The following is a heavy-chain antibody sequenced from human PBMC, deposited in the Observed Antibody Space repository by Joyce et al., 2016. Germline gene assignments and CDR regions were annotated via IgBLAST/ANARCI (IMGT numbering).Heavy chain of an antibody. Sequence: EVQLVESGGALVQPGGSLRLSCTASGFIFHRYWMHWLRQAPGEGLRWVSRINIDGTNTRYAGSVKGRFTISRDNAKNTLYLEMHNLSPDDTAMYYCARDLEFSSGWPDYWGQGTPVTVSS. CDR2: INIDGTNT. V-gene: IGHV3-74*01. J-gene: IGHJ4*02. CDR1: GFIFHRYW. CDR3: ARDLEFSSGWPDY. D-gene: IGHD6-19*01.